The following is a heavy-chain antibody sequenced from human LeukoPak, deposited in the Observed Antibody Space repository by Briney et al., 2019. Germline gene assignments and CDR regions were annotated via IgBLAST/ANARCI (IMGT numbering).Heavy chain of an antibody. CDR2: INTNSGNP. CDR1: GYTFTSYA. Sequence: ASVNVSCKASGYTFTSYAMNWVRQAPGQGLEWMGWINTNSGNPTYAQGFTGRFVFSLDTSVSTAYLQISSLKAEDTAVYYCARVVPDGYSDYWGQGTLVTVSS. D-gene: IGHD5-18*01. V-gene: IGHV7-4-1*02. J-gene: IGHJ4*02. CDR3: ARVVPDGYSDY.